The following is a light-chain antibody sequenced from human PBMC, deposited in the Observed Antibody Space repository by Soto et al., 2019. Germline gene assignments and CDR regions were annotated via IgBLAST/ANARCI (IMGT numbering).Light chain of an antibody. Sequence: EIVMTQSPATLSVCPGERATLSCRASQNIRNNLAWYHQKPGQAPRLIISGASNRATDVPARFSGGGSGTEFTLTISGLQSEDFAVYYCQQYYNWPRTFGQGTKVEIK. J-gene: IGKJ1*01. CDR1: QNIRNN. CDR2: GAS. V-gene: IGKV3-15*01. CDR3: QQYYNWPRT.